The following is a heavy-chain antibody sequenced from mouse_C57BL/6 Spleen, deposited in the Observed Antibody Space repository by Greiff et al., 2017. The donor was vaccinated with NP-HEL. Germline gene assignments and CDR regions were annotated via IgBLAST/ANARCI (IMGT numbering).Heavy chain of an antibody. CDR1: GYTFTDYY. CDR3: ARSPYYDYDGAWFAY. D-gene: IGHD2-4*01. CDR2: IYPGSGNT. Sequence: QVQLKQSGAELVRPGASVKLSCKASGYTFTDYYINWVKQRPGQGLEWIARIYPGSGNTYYNEKFKGKATLTAEKSSSTAYMQLSSLTSEDSAVYFCARSPYYDYDGAWFAYWGQGTLVTVSA. V-gene: IGHV1-76*01. J-gene: IGHJ3*01.